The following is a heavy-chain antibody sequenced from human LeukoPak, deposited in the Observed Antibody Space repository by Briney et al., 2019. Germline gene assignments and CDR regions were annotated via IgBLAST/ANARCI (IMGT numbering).Heavy chain of an antibody. CDR1: GYTFTSYG. V-gene: IGHV1-69*05. J-gene: IGHJ4*02. CDR2: IIPIFGTA. D-gene: IGHD2-2*02. Sequence: ASVKVPCKASGYTFTSYGISWVRQAPGQGLEWMGGIIPIFGTANYAQKFQGRVTITTDESTSTAYMELSSLRSEDTAVYYCASGYCSSTSCYTSYYFDYWGQGTLVTVSS. CDR3: ASGYCSSTSCYTSYYFDY.